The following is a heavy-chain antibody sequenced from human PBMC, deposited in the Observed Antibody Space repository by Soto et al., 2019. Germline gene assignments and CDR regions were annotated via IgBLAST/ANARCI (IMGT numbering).Heavy chain of an antibody. D-gene: IGHD3-10*01. J-gene: IGHJ4*02. V-gene: IGHV2-5*02. CDR3: ARNLRYYYGSGSLDY. CDR2: IYWDDDK. Sequence: SGPTLVKPTQTLTLTCTFSGFSLSTSGVGVGWIRQPPGKALEWLALIYWDDDKRYSPSLKSRLTITKDTSKNQVVLTMTNMDPVDTATYYCARNLRYYYGSGSLDYWGQGTLVTVSS. CDR1: GFSLSTSGVG.